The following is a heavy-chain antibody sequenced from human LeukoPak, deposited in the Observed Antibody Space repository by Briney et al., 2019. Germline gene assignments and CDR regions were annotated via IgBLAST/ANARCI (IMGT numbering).Heavy chain of an antibody. CDR2: IYTSGST. CDR3: ARGEVRYYDSSGSTDY. Sequence: PSQTLSLTCTVSGGSISSGSYYRSWIRQPAGKGLEWIGRIYTSGSTNYNPSLKSRVTISVDTSKNQFSLKLSSVTAADTAVYYCARGEVRYYDSSGSTDYWGQGTLVTVSS. CDR1: GGSISSGSYY. V-gene: IGHV4-61*02. D-gene: IGHD3-22*01. J-gene: IGHJ4*02.